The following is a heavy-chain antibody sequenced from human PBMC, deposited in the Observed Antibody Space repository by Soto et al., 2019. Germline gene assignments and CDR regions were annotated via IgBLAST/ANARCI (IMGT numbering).Heavy chain of an antibody. Sequence: GSLRLSCAASGFTFSGSAIHWVRQASGKGLEWVGRIKDKANNYATVYTESVKGRFTMSRDDSKNTAYLQMSSLNTEDTAVYYCTRPGILYNMDVWGKGTTVTVSS. CDR2: IKDKANNYAT. CDR3: TRPGILYNMDV. J-gene: IGHJ6*03. D-gene: IGHD2-15*01. V-gene: IGHV3-73*01. CDR1: GFTFSGSA.